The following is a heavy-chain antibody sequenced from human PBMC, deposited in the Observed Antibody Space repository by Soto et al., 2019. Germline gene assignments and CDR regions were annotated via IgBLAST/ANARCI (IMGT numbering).Heavy chain of an antibody. CDR2: IYYSGST. V-gene: IGHV4-30-4*01. CDR3: ARGEGQDGSPPLGAFDV. D-gene: IGHD3-16*01. CDR1: GGSISSGDYY. Sequence: SETLSLTCTVSGGSISSGDYYWSWIRQPPGKGLEWIGYIYYSGSTYYNPSLKSRVTISVDTSKNQFSLKLSSVTAADTAVYYCARGEGQDGSPPLGAFDVWCQGTMVSVS. J-gene: IGHJ3*01.